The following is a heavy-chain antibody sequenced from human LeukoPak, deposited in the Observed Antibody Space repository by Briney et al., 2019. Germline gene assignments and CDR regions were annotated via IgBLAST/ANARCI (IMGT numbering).Heavy chain of an antibody. CDR1: GYTFTSYG. V-gene: IGHV1-18*04. CDR3: AREDYGDNWFDP. D-gene: IGHD4-17*01. CDR2: ISAYNGNT. J-gene: IGHJ5*02. Sequence: ASVKVSCKTSGYTFTSYGISWVRQAPGQGLEWMGWISAYNGNTNYAQKLQGRVTMTTDTSTSTAYMELRSLRSDDTAVYYCAREDYGDNWFDPWGQGTLVTVSS.